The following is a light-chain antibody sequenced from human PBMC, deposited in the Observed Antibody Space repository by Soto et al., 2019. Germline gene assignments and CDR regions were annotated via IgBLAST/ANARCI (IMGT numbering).Light chain of an antibody. CDR2: GAS. J-gene: IGKJ1*01. CDR3: QHDYNLTWT. Sequence: PGERVTLSCRASQGVSSSYLTWYQQKPGQAPRLLIYGASTRATGIPARFSGSGSGTDFTLTISSQQPEDFAVYYCQHDYNLTWTFRHGTKVEIK. V-gene: IGKV3D-7*01. CDR1: QGVSSSY.